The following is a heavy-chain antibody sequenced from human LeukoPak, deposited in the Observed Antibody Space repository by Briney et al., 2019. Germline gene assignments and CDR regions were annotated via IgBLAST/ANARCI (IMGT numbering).Heavy chain of an antibody. CDR1: GGSSRVYY. J-gene: IGHJ3*02. CDR2: INHRGRT. V-gene: IGHV4-34*01. CDR3: ARCPPHSRAAAAGTLYHRGAFDI. D-gene: IGHD6-13*01. Sequence: PETLSLTCAVYGGSSRVYYWSSIRQPPGKGLECIGEINHRGRTNYNPSLKSRVTISVDTSKNQFSLMLSAVTAADTAVYYCARCPPHSRAAAAGTLYHRGAFDIWGQGTMVTVSS.